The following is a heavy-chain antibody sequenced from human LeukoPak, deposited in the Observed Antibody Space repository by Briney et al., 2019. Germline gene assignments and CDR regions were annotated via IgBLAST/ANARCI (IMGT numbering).Heavy chain of an antibody. V-gene: IGHV4-34*01. D-gene: IGHD4-17*01. CDR1: GGSFSGYY. CDR3: ARTTTVTGADY. Sequence: PSETLSLTCAVYGGSFSGYYWSWIRQPPRKGLEWIGEINHSGSTNYNPSLKSRVTISVDTSKNQFSLKLSSVTAADTAVYYCARTTTVTGADYWGQGTLVTVSS. J-gene: IGHJ4*02. CDR2: INHSGST.